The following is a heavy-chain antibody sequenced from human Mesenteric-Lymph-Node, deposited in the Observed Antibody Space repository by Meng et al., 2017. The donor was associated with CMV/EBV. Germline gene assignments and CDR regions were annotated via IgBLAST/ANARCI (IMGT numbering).Heavy chain of an antibody. CDR3: AKDIFPDPQNVDY. J-gene: IGHJ4*02. CDR2: ISWNSGGI. V-gene: IGHV3-9*01. Sequence: GQSLKISCAASGFTFEKYAMHWVRQAPGRGLEWVSGISWNSGGIAYADSVRGRFTISRDNAKNSLYLQMNSLSPEDTALYYCAKDIFPDPQNVDYWGQGTLVTVS. CDR1: GFTFEKYA. D-gene: IGHD1-1*01.